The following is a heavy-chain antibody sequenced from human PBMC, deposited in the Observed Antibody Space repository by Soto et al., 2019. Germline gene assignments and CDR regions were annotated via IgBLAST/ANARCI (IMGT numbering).Heavy chain of an antibody. Sequence: GGSLRLSCAASGFTFSNAWMNWVRRAPGKGLEWVGRIKSKTDGGTTDYAAPVKGRFTISRDDSKNTLYLQMNSLKTEDTAVYYCTTAPVVAAFRASDYGMDVWGQGTTVTVSS. D-gene: IGHD2-15*01. V-gene: IGHV3-15*07. CDR1: GFTFSNAW. J-gene: IGHJ6*02. CDR2: IKSKTDGGTT. CDR3: TTAPVVAAFRASDYGMDV.